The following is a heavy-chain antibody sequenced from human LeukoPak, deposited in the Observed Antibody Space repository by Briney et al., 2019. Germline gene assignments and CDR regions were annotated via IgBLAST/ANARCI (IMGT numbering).Heavy chain of an antibody. V-gene: IGHV3-7*01. Sequence: GVSLRLSCAASGFTFSRYWMSWVRQAPGKGLEWVANIKQDGSEKYYVDSVKGRFTISRDNAKNSLYLQMNSLRAEDTAVYYCARTDDFWSGYGFNCYMNVWGKGTTVTVSS. CDR3: ARTDDFWSGYGFNCYMNV. J-gene: IGHJ6*03. D-gene: IGHD3-3*01. CDR2: IKQDGSEK. CDR1: GFTFSRYW.